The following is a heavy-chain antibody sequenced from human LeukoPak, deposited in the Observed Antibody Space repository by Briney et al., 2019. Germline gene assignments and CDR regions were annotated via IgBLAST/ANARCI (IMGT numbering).Heavy chain of an antibody. CDR3: ARHVANYYDSSGYYSRHWYFDL. D-gene: IGHD3-22*01. Sequence: SETLSLTCTVSGGSISSYYWSWIRQPPGKGLEWIGYIYYSGSTNYNPSLTSRVTISVDTSKNQFSLKLSSVTAADTAVYYCARHVANYYDSSGYYSRHWYFDLWGRGTLVTVSS. J-gene: IGHJ2*01. CDR2: IYYSGST. V-gene: IGHV4-59*08. CDR1: GGSISSYY.